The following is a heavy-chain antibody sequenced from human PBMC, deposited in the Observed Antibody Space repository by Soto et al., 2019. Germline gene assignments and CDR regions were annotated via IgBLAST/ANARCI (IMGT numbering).Heavy chain of an antibody. CDR2: IYYSGST. CDR3: ARDGGYGSGRYNWFDP. V-gene: IGHV4-31*03. D-gene: IGHD3-10*01. Sequence: QVQLQESGPGLVKPSQTLSLTCTVSGGSISSGGYYWSWIRQHPGKGLEWIGYIYYSGSTYYNPSIKSRVTISVDTSKNQFSLKLSSVTAADTAVYYCARDGGYGSGRYNWFDPWGQGTLVTVSS. J-gene: IGHJ5*02. CDR1: GGSISSGGYY.